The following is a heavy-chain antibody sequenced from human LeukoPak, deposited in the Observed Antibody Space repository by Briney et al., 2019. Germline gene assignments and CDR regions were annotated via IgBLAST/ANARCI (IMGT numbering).Heavy chain of an antibody. Sequence: PGGSLRLSCEGSGFTFSNYWMGWVRQAPGKGLQWVANIKTDGSEKYYVDSVKGRFTISRDNAKNSLYLQMNSLRAEDTAVYYCAGANPWLSGSYRTTSYSFDLWGRGTLVTVSS. J-gene: IGHJ2*01. CDR1: GFTFSNYW. V-gene: IGHV3-7*01. CDR2: IKTDGSEK. D-gene: IGHD3-10*01. CDR3: AGANPWLSGSYRTTSYSFDL.